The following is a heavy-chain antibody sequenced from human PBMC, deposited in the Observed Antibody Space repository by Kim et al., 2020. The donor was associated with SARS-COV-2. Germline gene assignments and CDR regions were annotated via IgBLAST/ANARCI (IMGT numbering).Heavy chain of an antibody. Sequence: GGSLRLSCAASGFTFSDYYMSWIRQAPGKGLEWVSYISSSGSTIYYADSVKGRFTISRDNAKNSLYLQMNSLRAEDTAVYYCARDSFEYSSSFSYRFDPWGQGTLVTVSS. V-gene: IGHV3-11*01. D-gene: IGHD6-6*01. CDR3: ARDSFEYSSSFSYRFDP. CDR1: GFTFSDYY. CDR2: ISSSGSTI. J-gene: IGHJ5*02.